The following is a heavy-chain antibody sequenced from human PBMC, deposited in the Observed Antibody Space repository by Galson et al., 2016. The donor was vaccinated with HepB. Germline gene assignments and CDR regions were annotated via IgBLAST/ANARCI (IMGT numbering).Heavy chain of an antibody. Sequence: SETLSLTCTVSGDSISLYYWNWIRQPPGKGLEWIGCIYYSGSTDYNPSLKSRVTISIDTSKNQFSLKLSSVTAADTAVYCCAGASVGAAYYYYYGLDVWGQGTTVTVSS. CDR1: GDSISLYY. CDR2: IYYSGST. V-gene: IGHV4-59*01. D-gene: IGHD1-26*01. J-gene: IGHJ6*02. CDR3: AGASVGAAYYYYYGLDV.